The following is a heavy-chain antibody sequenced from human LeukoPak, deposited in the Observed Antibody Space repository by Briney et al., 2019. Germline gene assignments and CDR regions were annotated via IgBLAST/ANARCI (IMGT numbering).Heavy chain of an antibody. Sequence: PGGSLGLSCAASGFTFDDYGMSWVRQAPGKGLEWVSGINWNGGSTGYADSVKGRFTISRDNAKNSLYLQMNSLRAEDTALYYCARSVGYSSSWYVGYFDYWGQGTLVTVSS. J-gene: IGHJ4*02. CDR3: ARSVGYSSSWYVGYFDY. CDR1: GFTFDDYG. CDR2: INWNGGST. V-gene: IGHV3-20*04. D-gene: IGHD6-13*01.